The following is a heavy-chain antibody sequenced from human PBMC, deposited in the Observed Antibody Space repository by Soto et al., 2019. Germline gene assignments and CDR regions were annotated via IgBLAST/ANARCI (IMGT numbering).Heavy chain of an antibody. Sequence: GASVKVSCKASGYTFTSYAMHWVRQAPGQRLEWMGWINAGNGNTKYSQKFQGRVTITRDTSASTAYMELSSLRSEDTAVYYCARFVDYDYIWGSYRRDDAFDIWGQGTMVTVSS. V-gene: IGHV1-3*01. J-gene: IGHJ3*02. CDR1: GYTFTSYA. CDR2: INAGNGNT. CDR3: ARFVDYDYIWGSYRRDDAFDI. D-gene: IGHD3-16*02.